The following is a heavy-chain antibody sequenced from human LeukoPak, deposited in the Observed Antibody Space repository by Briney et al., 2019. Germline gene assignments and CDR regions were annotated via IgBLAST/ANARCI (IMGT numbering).Heavy chain of an antibody. V-gene: IGHV5-51*01. Sequence: GESLKISCQASGYTFAKYWIGWVRQMPGKGLEWMGIVFPSDSDATYSPSFQGQVTISVDKSISTAYLQWGGLRASDTAMYYCARGVYGSGSYGRGGFDYWGQGTLVTVSS. CDR3: ARGVYGSGSYGRGGFDY. CDR1: GYTFAKYW. D-gene: IGHD3-10*01. CDR2: VFPSDSDA. J-gene: IGHJ4*02.